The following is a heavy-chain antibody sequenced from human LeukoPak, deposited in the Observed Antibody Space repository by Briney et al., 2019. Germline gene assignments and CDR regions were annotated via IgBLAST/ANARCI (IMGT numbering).Heavy chain of an antibody. J-gene: IGHJ4*02. D-gene: IGHD6-19*01. V-gene: IGHV3-49*03. CDR2: IRSKAYGGTT. CDR3: QSDIAVAGNYFDY. CDR1: GFTFGDYA. Sequence: GGSLRLSCTASGFTFGDYAMSWFRQAPGKGLEWVGFIRSKAYGGTTEYAASVKGRFTISRDDSKSIAYLQMNSLKTEDTAVYYCQSDIAVAGNYFDYWGQGPLVTVSS.